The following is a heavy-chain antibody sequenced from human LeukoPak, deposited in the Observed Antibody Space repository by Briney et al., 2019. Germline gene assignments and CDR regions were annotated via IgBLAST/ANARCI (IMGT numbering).Heavy chain of an antibody. Sequence: GGSLRLSCAASGFTFSSYGMHWVRQAPGKGLEWVAVISYNGTNKYYADSVKGRFTISRDNSKNTLYPQMNSLRPEDTAVYYCASPVEMATIRPFDIWGQGTMVTVSS. D-gene: IGHD5-24*01. J-gene: IGHJ3*02. CDR1: GFTFSSYG. CDR2: ISYNGTNK. CDR3: ASPVEMATIRPFDI. V-gene: IGHV3-30*19.